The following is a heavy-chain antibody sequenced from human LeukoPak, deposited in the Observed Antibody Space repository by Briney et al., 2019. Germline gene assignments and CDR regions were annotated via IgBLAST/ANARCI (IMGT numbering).Heavy chain of an antibody. Sequence: PGGSLRLSCAASGFTFSSYAMSWVRQVPGRGLEWVSVISGSGDNTYYADSVKGRFTISRDNAKNSLYLQMNSLRAEDTAVYYCARNQYDFWSGYYTRSPQYGMDVWGQGTTVTVSS. V-gene: IGHV3-23*01. CDR2: ISGSGDNT. CDR1: GFTFSSYA. D-gene: IGHD3-3*01. CDR3: ARNQYDFWSGYYTRSPQYGMDV. J-gene: IGHJ6*02.